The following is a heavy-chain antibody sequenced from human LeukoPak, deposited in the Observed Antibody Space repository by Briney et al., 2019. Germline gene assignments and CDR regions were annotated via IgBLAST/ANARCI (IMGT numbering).Heavy chain of an antibody. CDR3: ARDFRYNWNYGDAFDI. Sequence: SETLSLTCTVSGGSISSSSYYWGWIRQPPGKGLEWIGSIYYSGSTYYNPSLKSRVTISVDTSKNQFSLKLSSVTAADTAVYYCARDFRYNWNYGDAFDIWGQGTMVTVSS. CDR2: IYYSGST. V-gene: IGHV4-39*07. J-gene: IGHJ3*02. D-gene: IGHD1-7*01. CDR1: GGSISSSSYY.